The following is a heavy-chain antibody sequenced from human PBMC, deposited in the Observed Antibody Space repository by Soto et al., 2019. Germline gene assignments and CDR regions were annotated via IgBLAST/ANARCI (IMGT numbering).Heavy chain of an antibody. V-gene: IGHV1-8*01. CDR1: GYTFTSYD. J-gene: IGHJ4*02. Sequence: GASVKVSCKASGYTFTSYDISWVRQATGQGPEWMGWMNPNSGNTGYAQKFQGRVTMTRNTSISTAYMELSSLRSEDTAVYYCARGPPARWLQFADPGYWGQGTLVTVSS. CDR3: ARGPPARWLQFADPGY. D-gene: IGHD5-12*01. CDR2: MNPNSGNT.